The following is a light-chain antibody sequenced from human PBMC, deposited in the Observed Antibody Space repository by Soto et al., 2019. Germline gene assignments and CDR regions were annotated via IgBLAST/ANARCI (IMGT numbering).Light chain of an antibody. Sequence: QSALTQPASVSGSPGQSITISCTGTSSDVGGYAFVSWYQQRPGKAPKLIIYDVSNRPSGVSNRFSGSKSGNTASLTISGLQDEDEADYYCTSYTRSDIGVFGGGTKLTVL. CDR3: TSYTRSDIGV. V-gene: IGLV2-14*01. J-gene: IGLJ3*02. CDR1: SSDVGGYAF. CDR2: DVS.